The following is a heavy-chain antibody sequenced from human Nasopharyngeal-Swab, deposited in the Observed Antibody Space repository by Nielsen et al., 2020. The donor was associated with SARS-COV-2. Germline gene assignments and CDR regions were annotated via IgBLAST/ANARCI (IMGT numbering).Heavy chain of an antibody. CDR2: LYWDDDN. V-gene: IGHV2-5*02. CDR3: VHSTGWRLDY. CDR1: GFSLSTSNVG. Sequence: SGPTLVQPSQTLTLTCTFSGFSLSTSNVGVSWVRQLPGKALEWLALLYWDDDNRYNPSLKSRITITKDTSKNHVVLTMTNMDPVDTATYFCVHSTGWRLDYWGQGTLVTVSS. D-gene: IGHD6-19*01. J-gene: IGHJ4*02.